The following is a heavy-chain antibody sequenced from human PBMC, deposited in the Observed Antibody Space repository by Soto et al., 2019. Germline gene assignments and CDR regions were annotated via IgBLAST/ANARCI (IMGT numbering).Heavy chain of an antibody. D-gene: IGHD4-17*01. V-gene: IGHV3-53*01. J-gene: IGHJ6*02. CDR3: ARVYGDAYYYYYYGMDV. CDR1: GFTVSSNY. Sequence: PGGSLRLSCAASGFTVSSNYMSWVRQAPGKGLEWVSVIYSGGSTYYADSVKGRFTISRDNSKNTLYLQMNSLRAEDTAVYYCARVYGDAYYYYYYGMDVWGQGTTVTVSS. CDR2: IYSGGST.